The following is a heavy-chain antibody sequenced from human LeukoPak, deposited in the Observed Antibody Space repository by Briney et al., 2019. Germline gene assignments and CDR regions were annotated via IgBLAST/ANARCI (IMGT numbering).Heavy chain of an antibody. CDR3: AKENYGDSTGGRFQH. J-gene: IGHJ1*01. V-gene: IGHV3-23*01. CDR2: ISGSGGST. Sequence: GGSLRLSCAAPGFTFSSYAMSWVRQAPGKGLEWVSVISGSGGSTYYADSVKGRFTISRDNSKNTLYLQMNSLRAEDTAVYYCAKENYGDSTGGRFQHWGQGTLVTVSS. D-gene: IGHD4-17*01. CDR1: GFTFSSYA.